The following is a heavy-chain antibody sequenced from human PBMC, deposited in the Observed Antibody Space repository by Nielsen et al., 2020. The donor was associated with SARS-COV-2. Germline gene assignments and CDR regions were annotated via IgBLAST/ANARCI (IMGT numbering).Heavy chain of an antibody. Sequence: GESLKISCAASGFTFSSYWMSWVRQAPGKGLEWVANIKQDGSEKYYVDSVKGRFTISRDNAKNSLYLQMNSLRAEDTAVYYCARDIRPVHYDILTGYYTGYYGMDVWGQGTTVTVSS. CDR3: ARDIRPVHYDILTGYYTGYYGMDV. CDR2: IKQDGSEK. CDR1: GFTFSSYW. V-gene: IGHV3-7*03. J-gene: IGHJ6*02. D-gene: IGHD3-9*01.